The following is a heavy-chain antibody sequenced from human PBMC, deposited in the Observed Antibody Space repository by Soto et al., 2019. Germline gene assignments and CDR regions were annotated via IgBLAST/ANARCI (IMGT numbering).Heavy chain of an antibody. CDR3: ARLSGRSGGIADDAFDI. D-gene: IGHD6-13*01. J-gene: IGHJ3*02. CDR2: IYPGDSDT. V-gene: IGHV5-51*01. Sequence: GESLKISCKGSGYSFTSYWIGWVRQMPGKGLEWMGIIYPGDSDTRYSPSFQGQVTISADKSISTAYLQWSRLKASDTAMYNCARLSGRSGGIADDAFDIWGQGTMVTVSS. CDR1: GYSFTSYW.